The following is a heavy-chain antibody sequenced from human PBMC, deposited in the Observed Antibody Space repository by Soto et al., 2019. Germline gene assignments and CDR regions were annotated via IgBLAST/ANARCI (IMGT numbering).Heavy chain of an antibody. CDR1: GFSLSNARVG. V-gene: IGHV2-26*01. Sequence: GPTLVNPTETLTLTCTVSGFSLSNARVGVGWIRQPPGKALECLAHIFSTDEKSYNTALKSRLTISKDTSKSQVVLTMTNMDTVDTAVYYCARIRGTGWFGGYFFDFWGLGSLVTVSA. CDR3: ARIRGTGWFGGYFFDF. D-gene: IGHD3-16*01. J-gene: IGHJ4*02. CDR2: IFSTDEK.